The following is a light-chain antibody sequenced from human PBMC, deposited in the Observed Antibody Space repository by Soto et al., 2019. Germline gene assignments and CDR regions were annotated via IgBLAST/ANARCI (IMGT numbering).Light chain of an antibody. CDR3: HQYGSSPPT. V-gene: IGKV3-11*01. J-gene: IGKJ1*01. CDR2: ATS. CDR1: QSIGNY. Sequence: EVVLTQSPATLSLSPGEGATLSCRASQSIGNYLAWYQQKPGQAPRLLIYATSNRATGIPARFSGSGSGTDFTLTISSLEPEDFAVYYCHQYGSSPPTFGQGTKVDIK.